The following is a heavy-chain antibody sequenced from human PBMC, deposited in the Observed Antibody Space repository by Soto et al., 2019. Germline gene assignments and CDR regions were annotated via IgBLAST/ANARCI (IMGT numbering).Heavy chain of an antibody. CDR1: GGTFSSYA. J-gene: IGHJ6*02. CDR3: ARALLELRSDYYYYGMDV. Sequence: SVKVSCKASGGTFSSYAISWVRQAPGQGLEWMGGIIPIFGTANYAQKFQGRVTITADESTSTAYMELSSLRSEDTAVYYCARALLELRSDYYYYGMDVWGQGTTVTVSS. V-gene: IGHV1-69*13. CDR2: IIPIFGTA. D-gene: IGHD1-7*01.